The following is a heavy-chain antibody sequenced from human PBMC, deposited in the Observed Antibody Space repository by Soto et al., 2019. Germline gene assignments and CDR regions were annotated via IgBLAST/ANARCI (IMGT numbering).Heavy chain of an antibody. CDR2: IYYTGNT. V-gene: IGHV4-61*01. CDR1: GGSVSSGNYF. J-gene: IGHJ4*02. Sequence: SETLSLTCTVSGGSVSSGNYFWSWIRQPPGKGLEWLGYIYYTGNTNYNPSLKSRLTISVDSSKNQFSLKLSSVTAADTAVYYCAREKTGDLTFFDSWGQGTLVTVSS. D-gene: IGHD3-16*01. CDR3: AREKTGDLTFFDS.